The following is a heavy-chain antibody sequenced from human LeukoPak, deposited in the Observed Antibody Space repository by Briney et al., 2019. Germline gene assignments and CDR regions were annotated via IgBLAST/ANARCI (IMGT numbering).Heavy chain of an antibody. J-gene: IGHJ4*02. CDR1: GFTFSNYW. CDR2: IKSDGSST. Sequence: GGSLRLSCAASGFTFSNYWMHWVRQAPGKGLVWVSRIKSDGSSTSYADSVKGRFTISRDNAKNTLYLQMDSLRAEDTAVYYCARADGNSEDFDYWGQGTLVTVSS. V-gene: IGHV3-74*01. D-gene: IGHD4-23*01. CDR3: ARADGNSEDFDY.